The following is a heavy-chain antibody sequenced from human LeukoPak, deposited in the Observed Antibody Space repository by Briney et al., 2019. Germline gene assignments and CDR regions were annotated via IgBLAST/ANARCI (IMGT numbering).Heavy chain of an antibody. CDR1: GFTFSSYG. J-gene: IGHJ3*02. D-gene: IGHD4-17*01. CDR3: AKMRTPTAHSGDAFEI. CDR2: ISYDGSNK. V-gene: IGHV3-30*18. Sequence: GGSLRLSCAASGFTFSSYGIHWVRQAPGKGLEWVAVISYDGSNKYYVDSVKGRFTISRDNSKNTPNLQMNSLRAEDTAVYYCAKMRTPTAHSGDAFEIWGQGTMVTVSS.